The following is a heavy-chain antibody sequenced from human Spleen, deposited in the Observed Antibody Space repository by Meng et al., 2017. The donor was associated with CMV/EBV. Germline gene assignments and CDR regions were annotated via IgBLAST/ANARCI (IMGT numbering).Heavy chain of an antibody. CDR3: ARNFLRYFDWSKVNHDAFDI. CDR2: ISAYNGNT. V-gene: IGHV1-18*01. Sequence: ASVKVSCKASGYTFTSYGISWVRQAPGQGLEWMGWISAYNGNTNYAQKLQGRVTMTTDTSTSTAYMELRSLRSDDTAVYYCARNFLRYFDWSKVNHDAFDIWGQGTMVTVSS. D-gene: IGHD3-9*01. CDR1: GYTFTSYG. J-gene: IGHJ3*02.